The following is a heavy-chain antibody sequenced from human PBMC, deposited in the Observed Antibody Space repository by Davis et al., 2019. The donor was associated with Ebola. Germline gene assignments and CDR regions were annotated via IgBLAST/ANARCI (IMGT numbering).Heavy chain of an antibody. V-gene: IGHV4-30-4*08. CDR1: GGSISSSSYY. J-gene: IGHJ5*02. CDR2: IYYSGST. Sequence: PSETLSLTCTVSGGSISSSSYYWGWIRQHPGKGLEWIGYIYYSGSTYYNPSLKSRVTISVDTSKNQFSLKLSSVTAADTAVYYCARSIAARREEYNWFDPWGQGTLVTVSS. D-gene: IGHD6-6*01. CDR3: ARSIAARREEYNWFDP.